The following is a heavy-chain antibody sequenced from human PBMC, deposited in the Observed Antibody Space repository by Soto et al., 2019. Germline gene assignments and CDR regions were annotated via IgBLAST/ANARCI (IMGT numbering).Heavy chain of an antibody. CDR3: ARDDDYPDNGFDY. D-gene: IGHD4-17*01. Sequence: QVQLVESGGGVVQTGTSLRLSCAASGFTFSRHGMHWVRQTPGKGLEWLAVILNDASGHWYADSVKGRFTIPRDNFENTLYLQMNGLRLEDTAMYYCARDDDYPDNGFDYWGQGTLVTVSS. J-gene: IGHJ4*02. V-gene: IGHV3-33*01. CDR2: ILNDASGH. CDR1: GFTFSRHG.